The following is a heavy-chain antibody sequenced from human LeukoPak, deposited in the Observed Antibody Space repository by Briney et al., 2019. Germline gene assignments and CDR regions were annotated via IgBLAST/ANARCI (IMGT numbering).Heavy chain of an antibody. J-gene: IGHJ4*02. D-gene: IGHD3-22*01. CDR2: INHSGST. CDR3: ARGRTYYYDSSGYYGSDY. Sequence: SETLSLTCAVYGGSFSGYYWSWIRQPPGKGREWIGEINHSGSTNYNPSLKSRVTISVDTSKNQSSLKLSSVTAADTAVYYCARGRTYYYDSSGYYGSDYWGQGTLVTVSS. V-gene: IGHV4-34*01. CDR1: GGSFSGYY.